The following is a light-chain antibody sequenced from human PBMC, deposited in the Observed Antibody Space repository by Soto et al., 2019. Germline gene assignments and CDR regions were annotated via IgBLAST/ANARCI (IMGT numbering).Light chain of an antibody. J-gene: IGLJ1*01. CDR2: DVS. CDR3: YSYTSIYTYV. Sequence: QSVLTQSASVSGSPGQSITISCTGTSSDVGLYNYVSWYQQHPGKAPKLMIYDVSSRPSGVSSRFSGSKSGNTASLTISGLQAEDEADYYCYSYTSIYTYVFGTGNKVTVL. CDR1: SSDVGLYNY. V-gene: IGLV2-14*01.